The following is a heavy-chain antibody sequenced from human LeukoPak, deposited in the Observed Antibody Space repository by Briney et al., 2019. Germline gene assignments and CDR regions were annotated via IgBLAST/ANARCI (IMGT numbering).Heavy chain of an antibody. CDR2: IYTSGST. D-gene: IGHD2-2*01. CDR1: GGSISSYY. Sequence: PSETLSLTCTVSGGSISSYYWSWIRQPAGKGLEWIGRIYTSGSTNYNPSLKSRVTISVDTSKNQFSLKLSSVTAADTAVYYCASSESVRPAARRTSNYYYYYMDVWGKGTTVTVSS. V-gene: IGHV4-4*07. CDR3: ASSESVRPAARRTSNYYYYYMDV. J-gene: IGHJ6*03.